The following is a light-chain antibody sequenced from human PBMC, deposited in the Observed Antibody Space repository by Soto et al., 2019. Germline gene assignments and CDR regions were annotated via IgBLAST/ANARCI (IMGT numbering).Light chain of an antibody. Sequence: QSALTQPASVSGSPGQSITISCTGTSSDVGSYNLVSWYQQHPGKAPKLMIYEVTKRPSGVSNRFSGSKSGNTASLTISGLQAEDEADYYCCSYAGSSTLGVFGGGTKRTVL. V-gene: IGLV2-23*02. J-gene: IGLJ2*01. CDR1: SSDVGSYNL. CDR3: CSYAGSSTLGV. CDR2: EVT.